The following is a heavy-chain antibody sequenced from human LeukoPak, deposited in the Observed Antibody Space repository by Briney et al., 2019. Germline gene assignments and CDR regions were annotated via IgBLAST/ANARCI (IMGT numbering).Heavy chain of an antibody. Sequence: SQTLSLTCTASGGSISSGGYYWSWIRQHPGKGLEWIGYIYYSGSTYYNPSLKSRVTISVDTSKNQFSLKLSSVTAADTAVYYCARSSEYGDPFNYWGQGTLVTVSS. CDR2: IYYSGST. CDR1: GGSISSGGYY. J-gene: IGHJ4*02. V-gene: IGHV4-31*03. D-gene: IGHD4-17*01. CDR3: ARSSEYGDPFNY.